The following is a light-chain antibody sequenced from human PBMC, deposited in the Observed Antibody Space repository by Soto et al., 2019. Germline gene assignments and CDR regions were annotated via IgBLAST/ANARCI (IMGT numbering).Light chain of an antibody. CDR2: SNN. CDR1: SSNIGSNT. CDR3: AAWDDSLNASYV. V-gene: IGLV1-44*01. Sequence: QPVLTQPPSASGTPGQRVTISCSGSSSNIGSNTVNWYQQLPGTAPKLLIYSNNQRPSGVPDRFSGSKSGTSASLAISGLQSEDEADYYCAAWDDSLNASYVFGTGTQLTVL. J-gene: IGLJ1*01.